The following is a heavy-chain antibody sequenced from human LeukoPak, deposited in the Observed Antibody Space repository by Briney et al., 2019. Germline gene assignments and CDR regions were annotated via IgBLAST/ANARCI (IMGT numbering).Heavy chain of an antibody. CDR1: GFTFSDYY. CDR2: ISSSGSTI. CDR3: ARDRRRDGYNYFDY. Sequence: RTGGSLRLSCAASGFTFSDYYMSWIRQAPGTGLEWVSYISSSGSTIYYADSVKGRFTISRDNAKNSLSLQMNSLRAEDTAVYYCARDRRRDGYNYFDYWGQGTLVTVSS. V-gene: IGHV3-11*04. J-gene: IGHJ4*02. D-gene: IGHD5-24*01.